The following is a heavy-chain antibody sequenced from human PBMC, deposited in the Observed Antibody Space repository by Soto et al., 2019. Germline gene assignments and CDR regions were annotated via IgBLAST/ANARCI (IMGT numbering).Heavy chain of an antibody. D-gene: IGHD3-9*01. CDR3: ARQTPAPTTGYSRYYFDY. CDR1: GGSISSSSYY. V-gene: IGHV4-39*01. Sequence: SETLSLTCTVSGGSISSSSYYWGWIRQPPGKGLEWIGSIYYSGSTYYNPSLKSRVTISVHTSKNQFSLKLSSVTAADTAVYYCARQTPAPTTGYSRYYFDYWGQGTLVTVSS. J-gene: IGHJ4*02. CDR2: IYYSGST.